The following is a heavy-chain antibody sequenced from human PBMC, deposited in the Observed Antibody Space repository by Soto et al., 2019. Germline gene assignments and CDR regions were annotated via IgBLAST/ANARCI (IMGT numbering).Heavy chain of an antibody. CDR1: GFPFSNYA. Sequence: EVQLLESGGGLVQPGGSLRLCCAASGFPFSNYAMTWVRQAPGKGLEWVSVISGSGNNTYQADSVKGRFTISRDNSKNTLYLQMSSLRAEDSAVYFCAKVTVPFLESLARYYFDYWAQGTLVTVSS. CDR2: ISGSGNNT. CDR3: AKVTVPFLESLARYYFDY. J-gene: IGHJ4*02. V-gene: IGHV3-23*01. D-gene: IGHD3-3*02.